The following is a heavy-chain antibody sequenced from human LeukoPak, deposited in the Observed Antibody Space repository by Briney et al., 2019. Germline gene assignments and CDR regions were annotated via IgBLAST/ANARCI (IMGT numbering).Heavy chain of an antibody. CDR2: MNPNSGNT. Sequence: ASVKVSCKASGYTFTSYDINWVRQATGQGLEWMGWMNPNSGNTGYAQKFQGRVTMTRNTSISTAYMELSSLRSEDTAVYYCASFLDYYGSGSYHFDYWGQGTLSPSPQ. CDR3: ASFLDYYGSGSYHFDY. V-gene: IGHV1-8*01. CDR1: GYTFTSYD. J-gene: IGHJ4*02. D-gene: IGHD3-10*01.